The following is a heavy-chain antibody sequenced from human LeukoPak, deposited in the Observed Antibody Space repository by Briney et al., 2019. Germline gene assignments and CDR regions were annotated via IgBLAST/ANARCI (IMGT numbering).Heavy chain of an antibody. CDR3: ARWEVRLNAFEM. Sequence: IPSQTLSLTCTVSGGSISSGGYYWNWIRQPPGKGLEWIGYTHHSGNALYNPSLKSRVTTSVDTSKNQFSLSLSSVTAADTAVYYCARWEVRLNAFEMWGQGTMVTVSS. CDR2: THHSGNA. D-gene: IGHD3-10*01. J-gene: IGHJ3*02. CDR1: GGSISSGGYY. V-gene: IGHV4-61*08.